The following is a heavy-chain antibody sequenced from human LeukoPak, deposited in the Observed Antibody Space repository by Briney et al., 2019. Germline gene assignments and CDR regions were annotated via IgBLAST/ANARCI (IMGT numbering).Heavy chain of an antibody. Sequence: ASVKVSCKASGYTFTDYYMHWMRQAPGQGLEWMGWINPNSGGTKYAEKFQGRVTMTRDTSISTAYMELSSLSSDDTAAYYCARGRVSVGDASGWSGWGQGTLVTVSS. D-gene: IGHD6-19*01. CDR1: GYTFTDYY. CDR3: ARGRVSVGDASGWSG. V-gene: IGHV1-2*02. J-gene: IGHJ4*02. CDR2: INPNSGGT.